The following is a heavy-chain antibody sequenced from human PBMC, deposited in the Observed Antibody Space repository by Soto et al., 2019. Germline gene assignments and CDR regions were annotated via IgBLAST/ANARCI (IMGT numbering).Heavy chain of an antibody. CDR1: GFSFNTYT. Sequence: EVQLLQSGGGLVQPGGSLRLACAGSGFSFNTYTINWVRQAPGKGLESVSGISGTGETTYYADSVRGRFAISRDKSNNTVFLQMNTLRAEDTAVYYCLHIPVVGAGNKVYYSSDMDVWGQGTAVTVSS. CDR2: ISGTGETT. V-gene: IGHV3-23*01. D-gene: IGHD6-19*01. CDR3: LHIPVVGAGNKVYYSSDMDV. J-gene: IGHJ6*02.